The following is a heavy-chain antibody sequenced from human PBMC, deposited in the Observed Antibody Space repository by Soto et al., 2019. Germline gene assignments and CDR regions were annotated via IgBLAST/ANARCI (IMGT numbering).Heavy chain of an antibody. J-gene: IGHJ6*02. V-gene: IGHV1-69*12. Sequence: QVQLVQSGAEVKKPGSSVKVSCKASGGTFRTSAISWVRQAPGQGLEWVGGIMPVFRRPKYAQNFQGRVTITADESTSTAYMELSSLRSDDTAVYYCARDKDRQQLGGNYYYILDVWGQGTAVPVSS. CDR2: IMPVFRRP. D-gene: IGHD3-3*02. CDR3: ARDKDRQQLGGNYYYILDV. CDR1: GGTFRTSA.